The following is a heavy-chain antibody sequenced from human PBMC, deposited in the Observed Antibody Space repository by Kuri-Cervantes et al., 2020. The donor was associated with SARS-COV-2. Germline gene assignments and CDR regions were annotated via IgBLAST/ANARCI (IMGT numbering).Heavy chain of an antibody. D-gene: IGHD5-24*01. CDR3: AKVGRDGFNLFDS. V-gene: IGHV4-38-2*01. J-gene: IGHJ5*01. CDR1: NLSITGDYY. Sequence: SETLSLTCDVSNLSITGDYYWGWVRQTPAKGLEWIGSIHHSGITYYNPSLKSRVSMSVDTSKNQFSLKMNSVTAADTAIYYCAKVGRDGFNLFDSWGQGSLVTVSS. CDR2: IHHSGIT.